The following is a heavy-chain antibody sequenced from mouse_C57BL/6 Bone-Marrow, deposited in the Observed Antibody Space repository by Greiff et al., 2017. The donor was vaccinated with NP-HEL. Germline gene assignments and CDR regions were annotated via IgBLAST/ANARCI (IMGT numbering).Heavy chain of an antibody. J-gene: IGHJ1*03. V-gene: IGHV3-6*01. CDR1: GYSITSGYY. CDR3: ARAPPFYYGSSYVLYWYFDV. D-gene: IGHD1-1*01. Sequence: DVQLQESGPGLVKPSQSLSLTCSVTGYSITSGYYWNWIRQFPGNKLEWMGYISYDGSNNYNPSLKNRISITRDTSKNQFFLKLNSVTTEDTATYYCARAPPFYYGSSYVLYWYFDVWGTGTTVTVSS. CDR2: ISYDGSN.